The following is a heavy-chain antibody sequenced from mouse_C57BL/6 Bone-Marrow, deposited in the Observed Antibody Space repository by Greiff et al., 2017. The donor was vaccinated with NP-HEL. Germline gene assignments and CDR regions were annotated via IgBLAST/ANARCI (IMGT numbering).Heavy chain of an antibody. D-gene: IGHD1-1*01. Sequence: EVQLVESGGGLVKPGGSLKLSCAASGFTFSDYGMHWVRQAPEKGLEWVAYISSGRSTIYYADTVKGRFTISSDNAKNTLFLQMTSLRSEDTAMYYCARYGSSPLYFDVWGTGTTVTVSS. J-gene: IGHJ1*03. CDR3: ARYGSSPLYFDV. CDR1: GFTFSDYG. V-gene: IGHV5-17*01. CDR2: ISSGRSTI.